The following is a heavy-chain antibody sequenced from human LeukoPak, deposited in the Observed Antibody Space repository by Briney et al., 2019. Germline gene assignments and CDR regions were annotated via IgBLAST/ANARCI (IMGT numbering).Heavy chain of an antibody. V-gene: IGHV4-4*02. J-gene: IGHJ4*02. Sequence: SGTLSLTCAVSGGSISSSNWWSWVRQPPGKGLEWIGEIYHSGSTNYNPSLKSRVTISVDKSKNQFSLKLSSVTAADTAVYYCASWALSSGWYRSFDYWGQGTLVTVSS. CDR3: ASWALSSGWYRSFDY. CDR2: IYHSGST. D-gene: IGHD6-19*01. CDR1: GGSISSSNW.